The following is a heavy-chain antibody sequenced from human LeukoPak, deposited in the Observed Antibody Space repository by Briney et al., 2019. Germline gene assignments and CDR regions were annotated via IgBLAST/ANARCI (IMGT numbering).Heavy chain of an antibody. CDR3: ASSLLPRL. Sequence: GGSLRLSCAASGFTFSSHWMSWVRQAPGKGLEWVANIKQDGSDKKYVDSVEGRLTISRDNAKNSLYLQMNSLRAEDTAVYYCASSLLPRLWGQGTLVTVSS. V-gene: IGHV3-7*03. CDR1: GFTFSSHW. J-gene: IGHJ4*02. CDR2: IKQDGSDK.